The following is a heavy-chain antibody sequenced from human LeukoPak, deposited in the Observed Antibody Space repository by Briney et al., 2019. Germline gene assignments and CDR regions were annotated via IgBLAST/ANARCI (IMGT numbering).Heavy chain of an antibody. V-gene: IGHV4-61*02. Sequence: SETLSLTCTVSGGSISSGSYYRSWIRQPAGKGLEWIGRIYTSGSTNYNPSLKSRVTISVDTSKNQFSLKLSSVTAADTAVYYCAATTVTTWGYFQHWGQGTLVTVSS. J-gene: IGHJ1*01. CDR3: AATTVTTWGYFQH. CDR1: GGSISSGSYY. CDR2: IYTSGST. D-gene: IGHD4-17*01.